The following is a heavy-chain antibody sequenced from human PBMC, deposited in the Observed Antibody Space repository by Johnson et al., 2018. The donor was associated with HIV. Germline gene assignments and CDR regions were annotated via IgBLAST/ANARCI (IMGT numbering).Heavy chain of an antibody. CDR2: ISYDGSNK. CDR1: GFTFSSYA. D-gene: IGHD2-21*01. CDR3: ARRMVVGYHALDF. V-gene: IGHV3-30-3*01. J-gene: IGHJ3*01. Sequence: QVLLVESGGGVVQPGRSLRLSCAASGFTFSSYALHWVRQAPGKGLEWVAVISYDGSNKYYADSVKDRFTIFRDNAKSSLYLQMNSLRVEDTAIYYCARRMVVGYHALDFWGQGTVVSVPS.